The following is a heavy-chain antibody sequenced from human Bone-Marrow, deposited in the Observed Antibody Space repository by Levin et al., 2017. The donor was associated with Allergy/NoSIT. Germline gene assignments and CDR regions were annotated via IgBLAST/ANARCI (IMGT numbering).Heavy chain of an antibody. D-gene: IGHD3-3*01. J-gene: IGHJ6*02. Sequence: GESLKISCKASGYTFTGYYMHWVRQAPGQGLEWMGWINPNSGGTNYAQKFQGRVTMTRDTSISTAYMELSRLRSDDTAVYYCARELFEIYYYGMDVWGQGTTVTVSS. CDR1: GYTFTGYY. V-gene: IGHV1-2*02. CDR2: INPNSGGT. CDR3: ARELFEIYYYGMDV.